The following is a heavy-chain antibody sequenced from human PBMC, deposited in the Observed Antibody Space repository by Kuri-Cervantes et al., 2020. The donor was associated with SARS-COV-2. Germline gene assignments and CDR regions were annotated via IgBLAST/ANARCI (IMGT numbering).Heavy chain of an antibody. J-gene: IGHJ4*02. CDR1: GFTFSSYA. CDR2: ISYDGSNK. V-gene: IGHV3-30-3*01. D-gene: IGHD3-10*01. CDR3: VKGLYSSSYYGLDH. Sequence: GESLKISCAASGFTFSSYAMHWVRQAPGKGLEWVAVISYDGSNKYYADSVKGRFTISRDNSKDTLFLQMNSLRAEDTAVYHCVKGLYSSSYYGLDHWGLGTPVTVSS.